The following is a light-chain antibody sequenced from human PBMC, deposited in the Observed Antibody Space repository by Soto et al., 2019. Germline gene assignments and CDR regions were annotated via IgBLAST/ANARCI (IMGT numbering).Light chain of an antibody. CDR1: QSISSN. CDR3: QQYNNWPPIT. CDR2: GAS. Sequence: EIVMTQSPATLSVFPGERATLSCRANQSISSNSAWYQQKPGQAPRLLIYGASTRASGVPARFSGSGFGADFTLTISGLQSEDFAVYYCQQYNNWPPITFGQGTRLEIK. J-gene: IGKJ5*01. V-gene: IGKV3-15*01.